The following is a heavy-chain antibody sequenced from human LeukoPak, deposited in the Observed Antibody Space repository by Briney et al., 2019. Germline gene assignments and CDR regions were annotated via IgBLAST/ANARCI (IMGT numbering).Heavy chain of an antibody. CDR3: ARGRRYNAFDY. CDR2: INHSGST. CDR1: GGSFSGYY. V-gene: IGHV4-34*01. J-gene: IGHJ4*02. Sequence: SETLSLTCAVYGGSFSGYYWSWLRQPPGKGLEWIGEINHSGSTNYNPSLKSRVTISVDTSKNQFSLKLSSVTAADTAVYYCARGRRYNAFDYWGQGTLVTVSS. D-gene: IGHD5-24*01.